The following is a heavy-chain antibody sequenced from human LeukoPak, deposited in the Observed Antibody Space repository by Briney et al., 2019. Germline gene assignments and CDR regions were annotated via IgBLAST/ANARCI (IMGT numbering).Heavy chain of an antibody. CDR2: ISWNSRSI. Sequence: GGSLRLSCAASGFTFDDYAMHWVRQAPGKGLEWVSGISWNSRSIGYADSVKGRFTISRDNAKNSLYLQMNSLRAEDTALYYCAKDSSSGRYYYYGMDVWGQGTTVTVSS. V-gene: IGHV3-9*01. CDR1: GFTFDDYA. J-gene: IGHJ6*02. D-gene: IGHD6-19*01. CDR3: AKDSSSGRYYYYGMDV.